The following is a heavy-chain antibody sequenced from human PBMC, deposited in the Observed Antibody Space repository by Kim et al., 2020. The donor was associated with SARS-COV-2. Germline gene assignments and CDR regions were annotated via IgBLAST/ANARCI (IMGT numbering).Heavy chain of an antibody. CDR3: ARVTKRGVRLPTAFDY. CDR1: GFTFSSYW. Sequence: GGSLRLSCAASGFTFSSYWMSWVRQAPGKGLEWVANIKQDGSEKYYVDSVKGRFTISRDNAKNSLYLQMNSLRAEDTAVYYCARVTKRGVRLPTAFDYWGQGTLVTVSS. D-gene: IGHD5-18*01. CDR2: IKQDGSEK. J-gene: IGHJ4*02. V-gene: IGHV3-7*01.